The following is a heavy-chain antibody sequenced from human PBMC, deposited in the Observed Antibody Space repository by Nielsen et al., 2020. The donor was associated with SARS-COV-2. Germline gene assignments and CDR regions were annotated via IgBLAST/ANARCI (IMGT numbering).Heavy chain of an antibody. V-gene: IGHV1-46*01. D-gene: IGHD3-22*01. CDR2: INPSGGST. CDR1: GYTFTGYY. CDR3: AREGITMIVGDY. J-gene: IGHJ4*02. Sequence: ASVKVSCKASGYTFTGYYMHWVRQAPGQGLEWMGIINPSGGSTSYAQKFQGRVTMTRDTSTSTVYMELSSLRSEDTAVYYCAREGITMIVGDYWGQGTLVTVSS.